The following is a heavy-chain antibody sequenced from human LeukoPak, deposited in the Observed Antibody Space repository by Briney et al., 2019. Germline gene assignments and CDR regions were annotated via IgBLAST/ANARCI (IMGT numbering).Heavy chain of an antibody. V-gene: IGHV3-30*02. CDR2: IRYDGSNK. Sequence: QSGGSLRLSCAASGFTFSSYGMHWVRQAPGKGLEWVAFIRYDGSNKYYADSVKGRFTISRDNSKNTLYLQMNSLRAEDTAVYYCAKDFDWLSETYYFDYWGQGTLVTVSS. CDR1: GFTFSSYG. D-gene: IGHD3-9*01. J-gene: IGHJ4*02. CDR3: AKDFDWLSETYYFDY.